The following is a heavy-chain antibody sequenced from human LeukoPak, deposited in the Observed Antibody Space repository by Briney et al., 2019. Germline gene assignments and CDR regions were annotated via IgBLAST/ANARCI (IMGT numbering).Heavy chain of an antibody. CDR1: GGSISSNY. Sequence: SETLSLTCTVSGGSISSNYWTWIRQPAGKGLEWIGRIYSSGYTKYNPSLKSRLTMSVDTSENQFSLKLRSVTAAETAVYYCARSLGTIYRGDYWGQGTLVTVSS. V-gene: IGHV4-4*07. CDR3: ARSLGTIYRGDY. D-gene: IGHD7-27*01. J-gene: IGHJ4*02. CDR2: IYSSGYT.